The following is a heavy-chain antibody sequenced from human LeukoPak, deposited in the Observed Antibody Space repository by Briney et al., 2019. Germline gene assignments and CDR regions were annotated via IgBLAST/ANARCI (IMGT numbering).Heavy chain of an antibody. J-gene: IGHJ4*02. CDR3: ASLAVAGSFSFDY. V-gene: IGHV4-34*01. CDR2: INHSGST. CDR1: GGSFSGYY. Sequence: PSETLSLTCAVYGGSFSGYYWSWIRQPPGKGLEWIGEINHSGSTNYNPSLKSRVTISVDTSKNQFSLKLSSVTAADTAVYYCASLAVAGSFSFDYWGQGTLVTVSS. D-gene: IGHD6-19*01.